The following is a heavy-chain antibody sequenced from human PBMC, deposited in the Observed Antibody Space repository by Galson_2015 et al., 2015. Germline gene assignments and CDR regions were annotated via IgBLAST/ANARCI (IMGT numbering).Heavy chain of an antibody. CDR1: GFTFSSYA. V-gene: IGHV3-23*01. J-gene: IGHJ4*02. Sequence: SLRLSCAASGFTFSSYAMSWVRQAPGKGLEWVSTVSGSGAGTYYADSVKGRFTISRDNSKNTLYLQMNSLRAEDTAVYYCAKSLDSSWWGYDYWGQGTLVTVSS. D-gene: IGHD3-22*01. CDR2: VSGSGAGT. CDR3: AKSLDSSWWGYDY.